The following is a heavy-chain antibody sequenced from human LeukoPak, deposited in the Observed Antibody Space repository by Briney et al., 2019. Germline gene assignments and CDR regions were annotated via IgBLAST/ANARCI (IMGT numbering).Heavy chain of an antibody. CDR1: GGSISSYY. Sequence: SETLSLTCTVSGGSISSYYWGWIRQPPGKGLEWIGYIYYSGSTNYNPSLKSRVTISVDTSKNQFSLKLSSVTAADTAVYYCARDRGGSYHFDYWGQGTLVTVSS. D-gene: IGHD1-26*01. J-gene: IGHJ4*02. V-gene: IGHV4-59*01. CDR3: ARDRGGSYHFDY. CDR2: IYYSGST.